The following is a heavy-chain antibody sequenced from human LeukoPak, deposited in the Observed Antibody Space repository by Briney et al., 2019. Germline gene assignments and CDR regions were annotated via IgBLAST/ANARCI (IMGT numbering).Heavy chain of an antibody. J-gene: IGHJ5*02. D-gene: IGHD4/OR15-4a*01. Sequence: ASVKVSCKASGYTSTSYDINWVRQATGQGLEWMGWMTPNSGNTGHAQKFLGRVTMTRNTSISTAYMELSSLRSEDTAVYYCASRMDYGGGGTKESWFDPWGQGTLVTVSS. V-gene: IGHV1-8*01. CDR1: GYTSTSYD. CDR3: ASRMDYGGGGTKESWFDP. CDR2: MTPNSGNT.